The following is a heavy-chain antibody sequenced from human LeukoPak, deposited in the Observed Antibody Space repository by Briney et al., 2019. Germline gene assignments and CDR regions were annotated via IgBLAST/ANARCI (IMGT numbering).Heavy chain of an antibody. J-gene: IGHJ4*02. CDR3: ARRRYNWNAIDY. CDR1: GFTFSDYY. V-gene: IGHV3-11*01. D-gene: IGHD1-20*01. CDR2: ISSSGSTL. Sequence: GGSLRLSCAASGFTFSDYYMSWIRQAPGKGLEWVSYISSSGSTLYYADSVKGRITISRDNAKNSLYLQMNSLRAEDTAVFYCARRRYNWNAIDYWGQGTLVTVSS.